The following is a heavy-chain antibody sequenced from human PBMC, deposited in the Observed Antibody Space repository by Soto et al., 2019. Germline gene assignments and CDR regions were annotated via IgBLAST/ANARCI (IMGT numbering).Heavy chain of an antibody. CDR2: IYPGDSDT. D-gene: IGHD6-19*01. CDR3: ARHSESSSGWSYFDY. J-gene: IGHJ4*02. Sequence: PGESLKISCKGSGYSFTSYWIGWVRQMPGKGLEWMGIIYPGDSDTRYSPSFQGQVTISADKSISTAYLQWSSLKASDTAMYYCARHSESSSGWSYFDYWGQGTLVTVSS. V-gene: IGHV5-51*01. CDR1: GYSFTSYW.